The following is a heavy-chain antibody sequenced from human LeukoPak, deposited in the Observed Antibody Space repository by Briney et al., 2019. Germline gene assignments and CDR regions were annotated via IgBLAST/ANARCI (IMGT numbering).Heavy chain of an antibody. V-gene: IGHV3-43*02. CDR1: GFTFDDYA. Sequence: GGSLRLSCAASGFTFDDYAMHWVRQAPGKGLEWVSLISGDGGSTYYADSVKGRFTISRDSSKNSLYLQMNSLRTEDTALYYCAKETSGDSSGYYFDYWGQGTLVTVSS. CDR3: AKETSGDSSGYYFDY. J-gene: IGHJ4*02. D-gene: IGHD3-22*01. CDR2: ISGDGGST.